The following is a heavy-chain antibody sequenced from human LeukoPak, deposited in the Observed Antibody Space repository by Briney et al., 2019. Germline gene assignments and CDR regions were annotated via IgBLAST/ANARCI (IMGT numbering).Heavy chain of an antibody. D-gene: IGHD3-10*01. CDR3: ARERADPWFGELYYDY. CDR1: GYTFTSYA. J-gene: IGHJ4*02. CDR2: INAGNGNT. Sequence: ASVKVSCKASGYTFTSYAMHWVRQAPGQRLEWMGWINAGNGNTKYSQKFQGRVTITRDTSASTAYMELSSLRSEDTAVYYCARERADPWFGELYYDYWGQGTLVTVSS. V-gene: IGHV1-3*01.